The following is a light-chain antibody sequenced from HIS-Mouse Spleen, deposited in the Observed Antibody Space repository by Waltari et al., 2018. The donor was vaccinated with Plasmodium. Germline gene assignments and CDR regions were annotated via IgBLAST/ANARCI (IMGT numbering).Light chain of an antibody. V-gene: IGKV1-39*01. CDR3: QQNYNTWT. CDR2: AAS. J-gene: IGKJ1*01. CDR1: QSISSD. Sequence: DIQMTQSPSSLSASVGDRVTITCRASQSISSDLNWYQQKPGKTPELLIYAASSLQSGVPSRFSGSGSGTDFTLTISRLQPEDFATYYCQQNYNTWTFGQGTKVEIK.